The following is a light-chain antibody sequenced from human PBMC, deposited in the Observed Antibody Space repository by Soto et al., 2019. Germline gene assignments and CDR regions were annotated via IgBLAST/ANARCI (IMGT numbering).Light chain of an antibody. CDR2: DVS. CDR1: SSDVGGYNF. CDR3: SSYTTSSTVV. Sequence: QSALTQPASVSGSPGQSITISCTGTSSDVGGYNFVSWYQQNPGKAPKLMIYDVSNRPSGVSNRFSVSKSGNTASLTISGLQAEDEADYYCSSYTTSSTVVFGGGTKVTVL. V-gene: IGLV2-14*01. J-gene: IGLJ3*02.